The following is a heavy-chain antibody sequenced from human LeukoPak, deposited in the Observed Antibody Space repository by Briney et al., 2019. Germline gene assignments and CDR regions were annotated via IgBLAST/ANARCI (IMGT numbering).Heavy chain of an antibody. CDR3: ARLGGGSDFDS. D-gene: IGHD3-10*01. Sequence: GRSLRLSCAASGFTFSSYGMHWVRQAPGKGLMWVSRITTDGSSTVYADSVKGRFTISRDNAKNTVYLQMNSLRAEDTAVYHCARLGGGSDFDSWGQGTLVTVSS. CDR1: GFTFSSYG. J-gene: IGHJ4*02. V-gene: IGHV3-74*01. CDR2: ITTDGSST.